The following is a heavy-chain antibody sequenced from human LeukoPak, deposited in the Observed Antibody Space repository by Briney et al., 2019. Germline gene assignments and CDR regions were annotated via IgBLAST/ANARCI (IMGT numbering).Heavy chain of an antibody. D-gene: IGHD3-10*01. CDR2: IKRDGSEK. CDR3: ARGYGSGSCLDY. J-gene: IGHJ4*02. V-gene: IGHV3-7*03. Sequence: GGTLRLSYAASGFTFTSFWLNWPRQAPGNGLDWLANIKRDGSEKYYLDSVKGRFTISRDNAKTSLYLQMNNLRAEDTAVYYCARGYGSGSCLDYWGQGTLVTVSS. CDR1: GFTFTSFW.